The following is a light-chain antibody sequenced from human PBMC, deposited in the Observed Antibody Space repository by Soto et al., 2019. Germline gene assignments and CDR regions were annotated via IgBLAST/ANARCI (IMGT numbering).Light chain of an antibody. Sequence: EILMTQSPATLSVSPGERATLSCRASQSVGSNLVWYQQKPGQAPRFLIFSASTRATGIPARFSGSGSGTDFTLAISRLEPEDFAVYYCQQYKNWFSLSFGQGTRLEFK. CDR2: SAS. J-gene: IGKJ5*01. CDR1: QSVGSN. CDR3: QQYKNWFSLS. V-gene: IGKV3-15*01.